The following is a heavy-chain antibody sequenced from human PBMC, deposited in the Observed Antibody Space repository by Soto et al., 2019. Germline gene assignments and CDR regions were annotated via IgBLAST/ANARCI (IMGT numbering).Heavy chain of an antibody. Sequence: VSGPTLVNPTETLTLTCTVSGFSLSNARMGVSWIRQPPGKALEWLAHIFSNDEKSYSTSLKSRLTICKDTSKSQEVLTITKMDPMDTATYSCARILRSSGWYSTYYFDYWGRGSLVTVSS. V-gene: IGHV2-26*01. CDR1: GFSLSNARMG. CDR3: ARILRSSGWYSTYYFDY. J-gene: IGHJ4*02. D-gene: IGHD6-19*01. CDR2: IFSNDEK.